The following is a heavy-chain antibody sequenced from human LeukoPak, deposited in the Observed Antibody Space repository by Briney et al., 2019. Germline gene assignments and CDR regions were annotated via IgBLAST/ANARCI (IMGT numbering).Heavy chain of an antibody. CDR3: AKGTGSAVRGVIFGRYYYYMDV. D-gene: IGHD3-10*01. CDR1: GFMFSSYE. J-gene: IGHJ6*03. CDR2: ISSSGRTR. Sequence: GGSLRLSCAASGFMFSSYEMNWVRQAPGKGLEWVSYISSSGRTRYYADSVKGRFTISRDNAKNSLSLQMNSLRAEDTAVYYCAKGTGSAVRGVIFGRYYYYMDVWGKGTTVTISS. V-gene: IGHV3-48*03.